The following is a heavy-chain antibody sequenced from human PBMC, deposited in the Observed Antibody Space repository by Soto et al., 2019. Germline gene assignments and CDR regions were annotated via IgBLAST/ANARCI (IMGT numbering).Heavy chain of an antibody. J-gene: IGHJ5*01. CDR3: ARHTFRNWFDS. D-gene: IGHD2-21*01. Sequence: WETLSLTSTVSGGSISTNSYYWCWIRQPPGRGLEWIGSIFYSGSTYYNPSLKSRVTISVDTSKNRCSLKLSSVTAADTTLYYCARHTFRNWFDSWGQGDLVTVAS. V-gene: IGHV4-39*01. CDR1: GGSISTNSYY. CDR2: IFYSGST.